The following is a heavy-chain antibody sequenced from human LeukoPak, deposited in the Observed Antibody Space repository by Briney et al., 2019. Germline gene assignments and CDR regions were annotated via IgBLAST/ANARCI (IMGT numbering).Heavy chain of an antibody. CDR3: ATTTIRLGY. CDR1: GGSISSSSHY. J-gene: IGHJ4*02. D-gene: IGHD1-26*01. Sequence: SETLSLTCTVSGGSISSSSHYWGWIRQPPGKGLEWIGSMYYRGNTYHNPSLKNRVTISVDTSKNQFSLKLSSVTAADTAVYYCATTTIRLGYWGQGTLVTVSS. V-gene: IGHV4-39*07. CDR2: MYYRGNT.